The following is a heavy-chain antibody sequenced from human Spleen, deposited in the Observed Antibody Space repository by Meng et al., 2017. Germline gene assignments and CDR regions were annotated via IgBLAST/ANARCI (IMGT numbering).Heavy chain of an antibody. D-gene: IGHD6-19*01. J-gene: IGHJ4*02. CDR1: GYSFTSYW. CDR3: ARQYSSGWHRTPYYFDY. V-gene: IGHV5-51*01. CDR2: IYPGDSDT. Sequence: GESLKISCKGSGYSFTSYWIGWVRQMPGKGLEWMGIIYPGDSDTRYSPSFQGQVTISADKSISTAYLQWTSLKASDTAMYYCARQYSSGWHRTPYYFDYWGQGTLVTVAS.